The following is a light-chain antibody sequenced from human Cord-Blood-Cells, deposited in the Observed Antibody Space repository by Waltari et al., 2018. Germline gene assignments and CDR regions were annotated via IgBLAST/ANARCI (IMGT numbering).Light chain of an antibody. V-gene: IGLV2-8*01. Sequence: QSALPQPPSASGSPGQSVTISCTGTSSDVGGYNYVSWYQQHPGKAPKLMIYEVIKRPSGVPDRFSGSKSGNTASLTVSGLQAEDEADYYCSSYAGSNNVVFGGGTKLTVL. CDR2: EVI. J-gene: IGLJ2*01. CDR1: SSDVGGYNY. CDR3: SSYAGSNNVV.